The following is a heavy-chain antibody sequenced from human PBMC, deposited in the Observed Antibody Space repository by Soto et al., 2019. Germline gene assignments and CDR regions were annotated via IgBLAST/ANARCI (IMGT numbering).Heavy chain of an antibody. CDR3: ARRFNYWYFDL. V-gene: IGHV3-74*01. J-gene: IGHJ2*01. CDR2: INSDGSST. CDR1: GFTFSSYW. Sequence: GGSLRLSCPASGFTFSSYWMHWVRQAPGKGLVWVSRINSDGSSTSYADSVKGRFTISRDNAKNTLYLQMNSLRAEDTAVYYCARRFNYWYFDLWGRGTLVTVSS.